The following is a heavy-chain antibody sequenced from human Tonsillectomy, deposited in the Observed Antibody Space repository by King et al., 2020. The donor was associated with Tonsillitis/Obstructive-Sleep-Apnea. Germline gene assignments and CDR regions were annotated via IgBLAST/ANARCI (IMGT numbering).Heavy chain of an antibody. D-gene: IGHD3-9*01. V-gene: IGHV1-18*01. Sequence: QLVQSGAEVKKPGASVKVSCKASGYTFINYGVVWVRQAPGQGLEWMGWINTYNGNTNSAQSLQDRVTMPTDTSTSTAYMELRSLRSDDTAMYYCARSLTGDWFDPWGQGTLVTVSS. CDR2: INTYNGNT. CDR3: ARSLTGDWFDP. CDR1: GYTFINYG. J-gene: IGHJ5*02.